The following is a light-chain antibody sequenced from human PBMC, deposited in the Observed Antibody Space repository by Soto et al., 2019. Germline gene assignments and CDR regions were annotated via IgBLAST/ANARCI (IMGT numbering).Light chain of an antibody. CDR3: QSYDSDNQV. CDR1: SGSIASNY. Sequence: NFMLTQPHSVSESPGKTVTISCTRTSGSIASNYVQWFQQRPGSSPTTVMFEDNQRPSGVPDRFSGSIDSSSNSASPTISGLRTEDEADYYCQSYDSDNQVFGGGTKLTVL. CDR2: EDN. V-gene: IGLV6-57*01. J-gene: IGLJ3*02.